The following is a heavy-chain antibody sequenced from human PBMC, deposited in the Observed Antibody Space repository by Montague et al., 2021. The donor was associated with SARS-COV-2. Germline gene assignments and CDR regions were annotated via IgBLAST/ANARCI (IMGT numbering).Heavy chain of an antibody. CDR2: IWYDGSNK. CDR3: ARDFGILTGTAPEDY. J-gene: IGHJ4*02. V-gene: IGHV3-33*01. CDR1: GFPFSSYG. D-gene: IGHD3-9*01. Sequence: SLRLSCAASGFPFSSYGMHWLRQAPGKGLEWVAVIWYDGSNKYYAASVKGLFTISRDNSKNTLYLQMNSLRAEDTAVYYCARDFGILTGTAPEDYWGQGTLVTVSS.